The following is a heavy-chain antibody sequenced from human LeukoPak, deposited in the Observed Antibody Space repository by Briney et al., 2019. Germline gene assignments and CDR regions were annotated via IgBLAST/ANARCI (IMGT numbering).Heavy chain of an antibody. CDR2: ISGSDRST. CDR1: GFTFSSYA. CDR3: AKERSRGGDCLDY. J-gene: IGHJ4*02. D-gene: IGHD2-21*02. V-gene: IGHV3-23*01. Sequence: PGGSLRLSCAASGFTFSSYAMSWVRQAPGKGLEWVSGISGSDRSTYYADSVKGRFTISRDNSKNTLYLQMNSLRAEETAVYYCAKERSRGGDCLDYWGQGTLVTVSS.